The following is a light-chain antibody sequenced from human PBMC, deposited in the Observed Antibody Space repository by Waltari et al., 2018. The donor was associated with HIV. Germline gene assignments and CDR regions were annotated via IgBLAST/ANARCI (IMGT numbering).Light chain of an antibody. Sequence: IQMTQSPSSLSASVGDRVTITCRASQNIDTYLNWYQQKPGKAPKLLIYAAANLQRGVSSRFSGSGPGTTFTLTVTDLQPDDNGTYYCQQSYTTPRTFGQGTKLEI. CDR2: AAA. CDR1: QNIDTY. J-gene: IGKJ1*01. V-gene: IGKV1-39*01. CDR3: QQSYTTPRT.